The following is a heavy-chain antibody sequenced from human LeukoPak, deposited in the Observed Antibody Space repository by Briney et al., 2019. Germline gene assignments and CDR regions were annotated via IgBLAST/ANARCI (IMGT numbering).Heavy chain of an antibody. CDR1: GGSFSGYY. CDR2: INHSGST. D-gene: IGHD3-3*01. CDR3: ARRITIFGVVIQYYYYGLDV. V-gene: IGHV4-34*01. Sequence: SETLSLTCGVYGGSFSGYYWSWIRQPPGKGLEWIGEINHSGSTNYNPSLKSRVTTSVDTSKNQFSLKLSSVTAADTAVYYCARRITIFGVVIQYYYYGLDVWGQGTTVTVCS. J-gene: IGHJ6*02.